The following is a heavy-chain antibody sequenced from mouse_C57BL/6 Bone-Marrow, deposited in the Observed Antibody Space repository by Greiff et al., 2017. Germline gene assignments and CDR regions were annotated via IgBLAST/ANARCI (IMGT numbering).Heavy chain of an antibody. Sequence: VQLQQSGPGLVAPSQSLSITCTVSGFSLTSYGVHWVRQPPGKGLEWLVVIWSDGSTTYNSALKSRLSISKDNSKSQVFLKMNSLQTEDTAMYYCASHYYGSSLTMDYWGQGTSVTVSS. V-gene: IGHV2-6*03. CDR2: IWSDGST. CDR3: ASHYYGSSLTMDY. J-gene: IGHJ4*01. D-gene: IGHD1-1*01. CDR1: GFSLTSYG.